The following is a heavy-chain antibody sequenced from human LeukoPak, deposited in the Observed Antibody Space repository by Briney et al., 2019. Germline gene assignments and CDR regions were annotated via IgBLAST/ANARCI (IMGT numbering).Heavy chain of an antibody. CDR2: ITDDEDT. CDR1: GFPFRSYA. D-gene: IGHD1-1*01. V-gene: IGHV3-23*01. J-gene: IGHJ4*02. CDR3: AKVDYWSPEYYFDS. Sequence: PGGSLRLSCVASGFPFRSYAMTWVRQTPGKGLESVSVITDDEDTYYADSVKGRFTISRDNSQNTVFLQMNSLRVEDTAVYYCAKVDYWSPEYYFDSWGQGTLVTVSS.